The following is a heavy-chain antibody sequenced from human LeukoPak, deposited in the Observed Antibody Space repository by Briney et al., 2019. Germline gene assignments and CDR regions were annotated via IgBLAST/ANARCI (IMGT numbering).Heavy chain of an antibody. CDR3: ATGERLVPAAMWFDY. Sequence: ASVKVSCKASGYTFTDYYMHWVRQAPGQGLEWMGWISPKSGGRSYAQRFQGRVTMTRDTSISTAYMELSRLRSDDTAVYYCATGERLVPAAMWFDYWGQGTLVTVSS. CDR2: ISPKSGGR. V-gene: IGHV1-2*02. D-gene: IGHD2-2*01. J-gene: IGHJ4*02. CDR1: GYTFTDYY.